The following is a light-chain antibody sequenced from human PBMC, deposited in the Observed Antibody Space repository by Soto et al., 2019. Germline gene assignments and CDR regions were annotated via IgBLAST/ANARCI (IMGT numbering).Light chain of an antibody. Sequence: EIVLTQSPATLSLSPGERATLSCRASQSISTYVAWYQQKTGQAPRLIIYDASYRATGIPDRCSGSGSGTDFTLTISSLEPEDFAVYYCQQRSSCPLTFGGGTKVDIK. V-gene: IGKV3-11*01. CDR2: DAS. J-gene: IGKJ4*01. CDR1: QSISTY. CDR3: QQRSSCPLT.